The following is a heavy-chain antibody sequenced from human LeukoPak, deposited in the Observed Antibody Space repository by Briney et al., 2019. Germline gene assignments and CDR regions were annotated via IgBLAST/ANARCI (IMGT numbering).Heavy chain of an antibody. CDR3: ARTGGWPLPYFDY. D-gene: IGHD6-19*01. V-gene: IGHV3-7*01. Sequence: GGSLRLSCAASGFTFSDYYMSWIRQAPGKGLEWVANIKQDGSEKSYVDSVKGRFTISRDNAKNSLYLQMNSLRAEDTAVYYCARTGGWPLPYFDYWGQGTLVTVSS. CDR2: IKQDGSEK. CDR1: GFTFSDYY. J-gene: IGHJ4*02.